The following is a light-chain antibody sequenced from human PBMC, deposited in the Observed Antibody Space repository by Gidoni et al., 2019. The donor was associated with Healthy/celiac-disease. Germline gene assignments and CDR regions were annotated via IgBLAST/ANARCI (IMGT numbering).Light chain of an antibody. V-gene: IGLV3-1*01. CDR1: KLGDKY. J-gene: IGLJ2*01. CDR3: QAWDSSTVGV. Sequence: SSELTQPPSVSVSPGQTASITCSGDKLGDKYACWYQQKPGQSPVLVIYQDTKRPSGTPERFSGSNSGSTATLTISGTQAMDEADYYCQAWDSSTVGVFGGGTKLTVL. CDR2: QDT.